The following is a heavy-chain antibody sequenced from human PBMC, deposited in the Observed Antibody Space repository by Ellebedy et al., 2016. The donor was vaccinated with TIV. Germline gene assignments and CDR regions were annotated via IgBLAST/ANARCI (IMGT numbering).Heavy chain of an antibody. Sequence: AASVKVSCKASGYTFTSYHIYWVRHAPGQGLEWMGILNPSGCSTSYAQKFQGRVTMSRDTSTSTVYMELSRLRSEDTAVYYCARNKAATSGGSSPGYDYWGQGTLVTVSS. CDR2: LNPSGCST. J-gene: IGHJ4*02. CDR3: ARNKAATSGGSSPGYDY. D-gene: IGHD6-13*01. CDR1: GYTFTSYH. V-gene: IGHV1-46*01.